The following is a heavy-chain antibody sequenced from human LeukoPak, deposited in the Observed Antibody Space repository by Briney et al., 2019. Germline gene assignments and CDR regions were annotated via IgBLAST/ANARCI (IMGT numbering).Heavy chain of an antibody. Sequence: GASVKVSCKASGYTFTSYYMHWVRQAPGQGLEWMGIINPSGDSTSYAQKFQGRVTMTRDTSTSTVYMELSSLRSEDTAVYYCARLAYYGSRRGYFDYWGQGTLVTVSS. V-gene: IGHV1-46*01. J-gene: IGHJ4*02. CDR1: GYTFTSYY. D-gene: IGHD3-10*01. CDR2: INPSGDST. CDR3: ARLAYYGSRRGYFDY.